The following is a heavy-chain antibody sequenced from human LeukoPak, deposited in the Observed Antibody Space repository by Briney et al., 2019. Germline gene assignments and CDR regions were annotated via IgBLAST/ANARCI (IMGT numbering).Heavy chain of an antibody. CDR3: ARGRLNDYGDYGDY. Sequence: GASVKVSCKASGYTFTSYYMHWVRQAPGQGLEWMGIINPSGGSTSSAQKLQGRVTMTTDTSTSTAYMELRSLRSDDTAVYYCARGRLNDYGDYGDYWGQGTLVTVSS. CDR2: INPSGGST. J-gene: IGHJ4*02. D-gene: IGHD4-17*01. CDR1: GYTFTSYY. V-gene: IGHV1-46*01.